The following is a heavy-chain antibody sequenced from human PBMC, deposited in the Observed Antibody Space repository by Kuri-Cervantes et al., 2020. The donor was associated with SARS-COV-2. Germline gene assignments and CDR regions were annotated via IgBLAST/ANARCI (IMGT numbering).Heavy chain of an antibody. Sequence: ESLKISCAASGFTFSSYAMSWVRQAPGRGLEWIGEINHSGSTNYNPSLKSRVTISVDTSKNQFSLKLSSVTAADTAVYYCARGTGDLDQWGQGTLVTVSS. CDR2: INHSGST. CDR3: ARGTGDLDQ. V-gene: IGHV4-34*01. J-gene: IGHJ5*02. CDR1: GFTFSSYA. D-gene: IGHD7-27*01.